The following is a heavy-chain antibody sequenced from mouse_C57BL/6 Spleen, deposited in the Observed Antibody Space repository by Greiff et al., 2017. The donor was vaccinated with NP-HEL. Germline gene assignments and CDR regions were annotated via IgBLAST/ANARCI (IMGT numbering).Heavy chain of an antibody. CDR1: GFNIKDDY. D-gene: IGHD2-10*01. CDR2: IDPENGDT. V-gene: IGHV14-4*01. CDR3: TTGRLLRFAY. Sequence: VQLQQSGAELVRPGASVKLSCTASGFNIKDDYMHWVKQRPEQGLEWIGWIDPENGDTEYASRFQGKATITADTSSNTAYLQLSSLTSEDTAVYYCTTGRLLRFAYWGQGTLVTVSA. J-gene: IGHJ3*01.